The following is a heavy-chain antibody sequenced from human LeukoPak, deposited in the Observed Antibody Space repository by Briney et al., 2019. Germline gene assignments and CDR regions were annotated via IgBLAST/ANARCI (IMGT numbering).Heavy chain of an antibody. CDR2: ISSDGNNK. V-gene: IGHV3-30-3*01. Sequence: GGSLRLSCAASGFTFSSSAMYWVRQAPGKGLEWVAGISSDGNNKYYADSVKGRFTISRDNSIDTLYLQMNSLRAEDTAVYYCAKDGETYYYDSSGYYYFDYWGQGTLVTVSS. J-gene: IGHJ4*02. CDR1: GFTFSSSA. D-gene: IGHD3-22*01. CDR3: AKDGETYYYDSSGYYYFDY.